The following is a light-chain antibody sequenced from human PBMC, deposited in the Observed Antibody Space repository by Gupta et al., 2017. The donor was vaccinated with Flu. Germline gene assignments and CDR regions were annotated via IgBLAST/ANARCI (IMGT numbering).Light chain of an antibody. CDR3: QQHNNWPLT. CDR1: QCIGNY. CDR2: GAS. V-gene: IGKV3-11*01. J-gene: IGKJ4*02. Sequence: DNVLAQSPAPLSLSPGERATLSCRASQCIGNYLAWYQQKAGRAPRLLIYGASTRATGIPARFSGSGSGTDFTLTISSLEPEDFAVYYCQQHNNWPLTFGEGTKVELK.